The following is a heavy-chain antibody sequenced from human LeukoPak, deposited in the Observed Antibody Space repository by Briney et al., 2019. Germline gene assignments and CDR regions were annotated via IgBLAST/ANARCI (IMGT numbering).Heavy chain of an antibody. D-gene: IGHD3-3*02. CDR3: ARDPISSNWPRGHFFDP. V-gene: IGHV1-46*01. CDR1: GHRFTSYY. Sequence: ASVKIFCKASGHRFTSYYVNWVRQAPGQGLEWMGLINPNGGGTTYTGKFQGRVTMTRDTSTSTVYMELSSLRPDDTAVYYCARDPISSNWPRGHFFDPWGQGTLVTVSS. CDR2: INPNGGGT. J-gene: IGHJ5*02.